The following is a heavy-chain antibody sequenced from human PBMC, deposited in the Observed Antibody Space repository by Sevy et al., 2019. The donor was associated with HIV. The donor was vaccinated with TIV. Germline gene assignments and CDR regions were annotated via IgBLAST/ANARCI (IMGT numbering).Heavy chain of an antibody. J-gene: IGHJ5*02. Sequence: GGSLRLSCEASGFIFNVYNMNWVRQAPGKGLEWVSSISTVSTYIDYADSVKGRFTISRYNAKNFLFLQMNNLRAEDTAVYYCTGEDGYSDGYNWFDHWGQGTLVTVSS. CDR3: TGEDGYSDGYNWFDH. CDR2: ISTVSTYI. CDR1: GFIFNVYN. D-gene: IGHD4-17*01. V-gene: IGHV3-21*01.